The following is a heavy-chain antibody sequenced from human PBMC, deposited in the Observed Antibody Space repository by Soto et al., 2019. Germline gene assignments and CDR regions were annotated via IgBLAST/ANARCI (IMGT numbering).Heavy chain of an antibody. CDR1: DYNFNKYY. V-gene: IGHV1-46*02. Sequence: AAVKCSFNASDYNFNKYYVDWVRQAPGQVLDWVGIMKASDGDTTYAKKFLGRVTMTRDTSTRTAYMELSSLRAEDTAVYFCARGLAPGGVTARDSWGQGTRVTVSS. CDR2: MKASDGDT. D-gene: IGHD2-21*02. J-gene: IGHJ1*01. CDR3: ARGLAPGGVTARDS.